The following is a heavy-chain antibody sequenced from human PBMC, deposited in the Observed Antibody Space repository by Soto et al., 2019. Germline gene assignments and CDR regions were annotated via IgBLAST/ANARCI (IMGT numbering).Heavy chain of an antibody. CDR3: AKKNPHGDSNKAWLDP. D-gene: IGHD2-8*01. CDR1: GGTFVSSA. J-gene: IGHJ5*02. Sequence: QVQLLRSGAELREPGSSVRDSCTPSGGTFVSSAFAWVRQAPGGKIEWMGGIIPILGSTKYAEKFLGRLTIRADDSSRTAYLELSSLTFDDTAVYFCAKKNPHGDSNKAWLDPWGQGTLVTVST. V-gene: IGHV1-69*01. CDR2: IIPILGST.